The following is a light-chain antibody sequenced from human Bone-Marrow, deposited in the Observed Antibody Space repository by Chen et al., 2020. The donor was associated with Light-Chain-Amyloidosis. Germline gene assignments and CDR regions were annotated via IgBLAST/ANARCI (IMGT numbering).Light chain of an antibody. Sequence: QSVLTQPPSASGTPGQRVTISCSGSSSNIGSNYVYWYQQLPGTAPKLLIYRNNQRPSGVPDRFSGSKSGTSASLAISGLQSEDEADYYCAAWYDSLNGPVFGGGTKLTVL. CDR1: SSNIGSNY. CDR2: RNN. J-gene: IGLJ3*02. CDR3: AAWYDSLNGPV. V-gene: IGLV1-47*01.